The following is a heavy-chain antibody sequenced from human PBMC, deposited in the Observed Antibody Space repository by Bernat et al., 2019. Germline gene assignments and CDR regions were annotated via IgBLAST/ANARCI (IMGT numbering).Heavy chain of an antibody. CDR2: ISSSSRTI. J-gene: IGHJ6*02. CDR1: GFTFSSYS. D-gene: IGHD6-6*01. Sequence: EVQLVESGGGLVQPGGSLRLSCAASGFTFSSYSMNWVRQAPGKGLEWVSYISSSSRTIYYADSVKGRFTIFRDNAKNSLYLQMNSLRDEDTAVYYCARDPIAARPYGMDVWGQGTTVTVSS. V-gene: IGHV3-48*02. CDR3: ARDPIAARPYGMDV.